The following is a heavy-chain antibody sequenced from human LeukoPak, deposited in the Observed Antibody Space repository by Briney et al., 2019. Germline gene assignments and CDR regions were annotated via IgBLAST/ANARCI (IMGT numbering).Heavy chain of an antibody. V-gene: IGHV3-49*04. D-gene: IGHD2-2*01. CDR1: GFTFGDYA. CDR3: TTDGGGYCSSTSCYPFDY. CDR2: IRSKAYGGTT. J-gene: IGHJ4*02. Sequence: QSGRSLRLSCTASGFTFGDYAMSWVRQAPGKGLEWVGFIRSKAYGGTTEYAASVKGRFTISRDDSKNTLHLQMNSLKTEDTAVYYCTTDGGGYCSSTSCYPFDYWGQGTLVTVSS.